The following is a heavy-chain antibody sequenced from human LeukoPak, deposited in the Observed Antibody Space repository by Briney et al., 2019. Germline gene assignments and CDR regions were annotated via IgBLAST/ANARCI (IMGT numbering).Heavy chain of an antibody. CDR2: IYYSGST. CDR3: ARAPPDYDILPGSVTD. Sequence: PSETLSLTCSVSGFSISGYYWSWIRQPPGKGLEWIGYIYYSGSTNYNPSLKSRVTISVDTSKNQFSLKLSSVTAADTAVYYCARAPPDYDILPGSVTDWGQGTLVTVSS. V-gene: IGHV4-59*08. CDR1: GFSISGYY. J-gene: IGHJ4*02. D-gene: IGHD3-9*01.